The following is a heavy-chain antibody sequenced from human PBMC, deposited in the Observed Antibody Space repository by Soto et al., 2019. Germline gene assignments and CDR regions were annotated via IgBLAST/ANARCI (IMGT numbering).Heavy chain of an antibody. V-gene: IGHV1-3*01. D-gene: IGHD6-13*01. J-gene: IGHJ5*02. Sequence: GASVKVSCKASGYTFTSYAIHWVRQAPGQRLEWMGWINAGNGNTKYSQKFQGRVTITRDTSASTAYMELSSLRSEDTAVYYCARDLGDSSSWYGEVYNWFDPWGQGTLVTVSS. CDR2: INAGNGNT. CDR3: ARDLGDSSSWYGEVYNWFDP. CDR1: GYTFTSYA.